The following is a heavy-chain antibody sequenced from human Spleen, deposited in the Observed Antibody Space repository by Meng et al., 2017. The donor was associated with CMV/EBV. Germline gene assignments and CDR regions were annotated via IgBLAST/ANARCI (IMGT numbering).Heavy chain of an antibody. D-gene: IGHD1-26*01. V-gene: IGHV3-21*01. CDR2: ISSSSSYI. CDR3: ATTGGSYRAGVDY. Sequence: GGSLRLSCAASGFTFSSYSMNWVRQAPGKGLEWVSSISSSSSYIYYADSVKGRFTISRDNSKNTLYLQMNSLRAEDTAVYYCATTGGSYRAGVDYWGQGTLVTVSS. CDR1: GFTFSSYS. J-gene: IGHJ4*02.